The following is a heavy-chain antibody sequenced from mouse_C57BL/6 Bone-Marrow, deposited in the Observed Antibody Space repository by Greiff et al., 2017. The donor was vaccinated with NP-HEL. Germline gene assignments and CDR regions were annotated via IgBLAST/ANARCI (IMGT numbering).Heavy chain of an antibody. D-gene: IGHD1-1*01. CDR3: AREYYGSSYAWFAY. J-gene: IGHJ3*01. Sequence: EVKLMESGGGLVKPGGSLKLSCAASGFTFSSYAMSWVRQTPEKRLEWVATISDGGSYTYYPDHVTGRFTISRCKAKNNLYLQMNHLKSEDTAMYYCAREYYGSSYAWFAYWGQGTLVTVSA. V-gene: IGHV5-4*01. CDR1: GFTFSSYA. CDR2: ISDGGSYT.